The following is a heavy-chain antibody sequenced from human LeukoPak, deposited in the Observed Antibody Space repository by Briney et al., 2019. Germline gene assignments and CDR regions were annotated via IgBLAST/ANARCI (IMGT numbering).Heavy chain of an antibody. CDR2: ISSTGGTT. V-gene: IGHV3-23*01. Sequence: GGSLTLSCAASGITFSSYGMSWVRQAPGKGLEWVSSISSTGGTTYYADSVKGRFTISRDNFKNTLYLQMNSLRAEDTAIYYCAKNGDRGAYCTGGTCYPYFYYYMDVWGKGTTVTI. D-gene: IGHD2-15*01. CDR3: AKNGDRGAYCTGGTCYPYFYYYMDV. CDR1: GITFSSYG. J-gene: IGHJ6*03.